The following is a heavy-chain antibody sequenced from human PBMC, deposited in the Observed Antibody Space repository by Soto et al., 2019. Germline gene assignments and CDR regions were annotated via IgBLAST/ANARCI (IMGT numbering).Heavy chain of an antibody. J-gene: IGHJ5*02. D-gene: IGHD3-9*01. Sequence: SETLSLTCAFSGDSVTENYLTWIRQSPEKGLEWIGYMHYTGFTFSNPSLKSRVTISVDTSKNQFSLKLSSVTAADTAVYYCARDKALMTVLRYFDWSPGHGWFDPWGQGTLVTVSS. CDR1: GDSVTENY. V-gene: IGHV4-59*02. CDR2: MHYTGFT. CDR3: ARDKALMTVLRYFDWSPGHGWFDP.